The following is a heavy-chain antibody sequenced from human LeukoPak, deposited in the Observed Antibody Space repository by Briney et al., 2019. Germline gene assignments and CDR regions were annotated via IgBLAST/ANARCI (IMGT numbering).Heavy chain of an antibody. V-gene: IGHV7-4-1*02. J-gene: IGHJ6*02. D-gene: IGHD6-13*01. Sequence: ASVKVSCKASGYTFTSYAMNWVRQAPGQGLEWMGWINTNTGNPTYAQGFTGRFVFSLDTSVSTAYLQISSLKAEDTAVYYCAGPGIAAAGTYLGWVYGMDVWGQGTTVTVSS. CDR1: GYTFTSYA. CDR2: INTNTGNP. CDR3: AGPGIAAAGTYLGWVYGMDV.